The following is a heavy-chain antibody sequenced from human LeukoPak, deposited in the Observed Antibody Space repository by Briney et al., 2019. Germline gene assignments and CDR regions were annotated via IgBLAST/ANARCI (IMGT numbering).Heavy chain of an antibody. CDR2: INPNSGGT. Sequence: ASVKVSCKASGYIFTSLDISWVRQAPGQGLEWMGRINPNSGGTNYAQKFQGRVTMTRDTSISTAYMELSRLRSDDTAVYYCARDRGYSYGYPFDYWGQGTLVTVSS. CDR1: GYIFTSLD. D-gene: IGHD5-18*01. V-gene: IGHV1-2*06. CDR3: ARDRGYSYGYPFDY. J-gene: IGHJ4*02.